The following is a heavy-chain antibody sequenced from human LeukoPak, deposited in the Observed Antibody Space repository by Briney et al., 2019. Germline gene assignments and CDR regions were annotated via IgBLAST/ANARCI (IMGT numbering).Heavy chain of an antibody. CDR3: AKAIFGVNLIGDYYYYMDV. CDR1: GFTFSSYA. V-gene: IGHV3-23*01. J-gene: IGHJ6*03. D-gene: IGHD3-3*01. CDR2: ISGSGGST. Sequence: GGFLRLSCAASGFTFSSYAMSWVRQAPGKGLEWVSAISGSGGSTYYADSVKGRFTISRDNSKNTLYLQMNSLRAEDTAVYYCAKAIFGVNLIGDYYYYMDVWGKGTTVTVSS.